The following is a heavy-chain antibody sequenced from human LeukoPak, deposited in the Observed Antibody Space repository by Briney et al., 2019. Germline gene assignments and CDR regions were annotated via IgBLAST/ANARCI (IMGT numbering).Heavy chain of an antibody. Sequence: SETLSLTCTVSGGSISRSYYWSWIRQPPGKGLEWIGYIYYSGSTNYNPSLKSRVTISVDTSKNQFSLKLSSVTAADTAVYYCARAGNYGDFDYWGQGTLVTVSS. CDR3: ARAGNYGDFDY. D-gene: IGHD4-17*01. J-gene: IGHJ4*02. CDR2: IYYSGST. V-gene: IGHV4-59*08. CDR1: GGSISRSYY.